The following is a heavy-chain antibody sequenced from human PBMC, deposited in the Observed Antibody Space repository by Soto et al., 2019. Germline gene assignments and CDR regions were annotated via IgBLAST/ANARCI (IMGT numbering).Heavy chain of an antibody. V-gene: IGHV4-31*03. D-gene: IGHD4-17*01. Sequence: QVQLQESGPGLVKPSQTLSLTCTVSGGSISSGGYDWSWIRQHPGKGLEWIGYIYYSGSTYYHPSLTSRVTISVDTSKNQFSLKLSSVTAADTAVYYCARSRYGNYGDQLDYWGQGTLVTVSS. CDR1: GGSISSGGYD. CDR2: IYYSGST. CDR3: ARSRYGNYGDQLDY. J-gene: IGHJ4*02.